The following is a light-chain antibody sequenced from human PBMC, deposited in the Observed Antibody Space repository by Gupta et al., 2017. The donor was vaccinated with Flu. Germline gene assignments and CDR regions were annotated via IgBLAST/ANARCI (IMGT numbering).Light chain of an antibody. CDR2: SHN. CDR3: ASWDDRLDGYV. V-gene: IGLV1-44*01. J-gene: IGLJ1*01. Sequence: IHSHNQRPSGVPDRFSASTSGTSASLAIRGLQSQDEGVYYCASWDDRLDGYVFGTGTEVTVL.